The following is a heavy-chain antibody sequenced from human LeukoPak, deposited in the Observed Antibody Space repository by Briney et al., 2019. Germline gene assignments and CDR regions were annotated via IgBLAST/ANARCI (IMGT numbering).Heavy chain of an antibody. V-gene: IGHV4-39*01. Sequence: PSETLSLACTVSGGSISNNNYYWAWIRQPPGMGLVCIGSIYYSGSPYYNPSLKSRVTISVDTSKNQFSLRLSSVTAADTAVYYCATWRTAKTGFDYWGQGTLVTVSS. CDR1: GGSISNNNYY. CDR2: IYYSGSP. CDR3: ATWRTAKTGFDY. J-gene: IGHJ4*02. D-gene: IGHD1-1*01.